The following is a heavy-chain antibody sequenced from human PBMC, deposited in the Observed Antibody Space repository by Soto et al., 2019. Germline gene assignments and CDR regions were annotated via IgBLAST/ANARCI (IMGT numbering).Heavy chain of an antibody. Sequence: QVQLVQSGAEVKKPGSSVKVSCEVSRGMFSSYTISWVRQAPGQGLEWMGRIFPLLGVADFAQKFQGRLTITADTYTRTTYMEPRRLRAEDTAVYYCAREGERVVVVPAAMRDVPCDVWGQWTMVTVSS. CDR2: IFPLLGVA. V-gene: IGHV1-69*08. CDR1: RGMFSSYT. J-gene: IGHJ3*01. D-gene: IGHD2-2*01. CDR3: AREGERVVVVPAAMRDVPCDV.